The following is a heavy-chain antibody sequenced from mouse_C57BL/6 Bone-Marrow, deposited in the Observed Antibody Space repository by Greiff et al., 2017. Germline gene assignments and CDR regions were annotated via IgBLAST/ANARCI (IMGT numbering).Heavy chain of an antibody. D-gene: IGHD4-1*01. CDR3: ARYKGAGTRYWYFDV. V-gene: IGHV3-8*01. J-gene: IGHJ1*03. Sequence: EVQLQQSGPGLAKPSQTLSLTCSVTGYSITSDYWNWIRKFPGNKLEYMGYISYSGSTYYNPSLKSRISITRDTSKNQYYLQLNSVTTEDTATYYCARYKGAGTRYWYFDVWGTGTTVTVSS. CDR1: GYSITSDY. CDR2: ISYSGST.